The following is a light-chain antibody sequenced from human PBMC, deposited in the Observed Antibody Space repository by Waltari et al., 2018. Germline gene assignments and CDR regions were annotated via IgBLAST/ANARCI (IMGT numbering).Light chain of an antibody. CDR3: QLRTGWPMT. CDR2: DAS. Sequence: EVVLTQSPATLSLSPGARATLSCRASQSVSNSLAWYRQKPGQAPSLLIYDASTRAAGSPARFSGSGSGTDFTLTIISLEPEDFAVYYCQLRTGWPMTFGQGTRLEIK. CDR1: QSVSNS. V-gene: IGKV3-11*01. J-gene: IGKJ5*01.